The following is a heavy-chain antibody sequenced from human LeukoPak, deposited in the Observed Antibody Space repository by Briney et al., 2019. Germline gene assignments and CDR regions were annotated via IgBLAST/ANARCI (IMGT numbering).Heavy chain of an antibody. J-gene: IGHJ4*02. V-gene: IGHV3-53*01. D-gene: IGHD3-22*01. CDR3: ARDRGGYYYDSSGYYDY. Sequence: GGSLRLSCAASGLTVSSNYMSWVRQAPGKGLEWVSVIYSGGSTYYADSVKGRFTISRDNSKNTLYLQMNSLRAEDTAVYYCARDRGGYYYDSSGYYDYWGQGTLVTVSS. CDR1: GLTVSSNY. CDR2: IYSGGST.